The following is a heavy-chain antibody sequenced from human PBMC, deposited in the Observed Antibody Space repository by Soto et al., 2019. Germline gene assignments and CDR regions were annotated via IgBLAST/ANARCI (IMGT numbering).Heavy chain of an antibody. D-gene: IGHD6-19*01. CDR1: GDSVSINTAA. J-gene: IGHJ4*02. CDR2: TYYRSNWRH. V-gene: IGHV6-1*01. Sequence: SQTLSLTCAISGDSVSINTAAWSWIRSSPSRGLEWLGRTYYRSNWRHDYAVSVKSRITVNPDTSKNHFSLQLNSVTPDDTAVYYCARGVAGSGFDLWGQGTLVTVSS. CDR3: ARGVAGSGFDL.